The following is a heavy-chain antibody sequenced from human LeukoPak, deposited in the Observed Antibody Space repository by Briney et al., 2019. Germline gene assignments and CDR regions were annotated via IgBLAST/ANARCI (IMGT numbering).Heavy chain of an antibody. CDR2: INPSGGST. V-gene: IGHV1-46*01. J-gene: IGHJ4*02. D-gene: IGHD1-26*01. CDR3: ARDRAGIVGASTTFDY. Sequence: ASVKVSCKASGYTFTSYYMHWVRQAPGQGLEWMGIINPSGGSTSYAQKFQGRVTMTRDTSTSTAYMELRSLRSDDTAVYYRARDRAGIVGASTTFDYWGQGTLVTVSS. CDR1: GYTFTSYY.